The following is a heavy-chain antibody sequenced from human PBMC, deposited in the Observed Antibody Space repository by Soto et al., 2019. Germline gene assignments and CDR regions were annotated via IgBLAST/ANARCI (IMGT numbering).Heavy chain of an antibody. Sequence: SETRSLTWAVSGGSISSANWWTFFRQPPGKGLEWIGEIYHGGSTSYNPSLKSRVTLSLDKFKNHFSLNLTSVTAADTAVYYCARLSFSYGVDVWGQGTTVTVSS. CDR1: GGSISSANW. V-gene: IGHV4-4*02. CDR2: IYHGGST. CDR3: ARLSFSYGVDV. J-gene: IGHJ6*02.